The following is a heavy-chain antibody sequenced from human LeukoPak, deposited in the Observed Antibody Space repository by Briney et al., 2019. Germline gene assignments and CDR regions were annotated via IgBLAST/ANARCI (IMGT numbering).Heavy chain of an antibody. CDR3: ARGEEWLRFFSY. J-gene: IGHJ4*02. CDR1: GGSFSGYY. V-gene: IGHV4-34*01. CDR2: INHSGST. Sequence: PSETLSLTCAVYGGSFSGYYWSWIRQPPGKGLEWIGEINHSGSTNYNPSPKSRVTISVDTSKNQFSLKLSSVTAADTAVYYCARGEEWLRFFSYWGQGTLVTVSS. D-gene: IGHD5-12*01.